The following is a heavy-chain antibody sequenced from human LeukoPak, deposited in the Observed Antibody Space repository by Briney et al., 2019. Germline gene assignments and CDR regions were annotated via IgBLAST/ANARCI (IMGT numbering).Heavy chain of an antibody. J-gene: IGHJ4*02. CDR2: IRYDGSNK. CDR1: GFTFSSYG. CDR3: AKDLAIFGVVIVSEYYFDY. V-gene: IGHV3-30*02. Sequence: GGSLRLSCAASGFTFSSYGMHWVRQAPGKGLEWVAFIRYDGSNKYYADSVKGRFTISRDNSKNTLYLQMNSLRAEDTAVYYCAKDLAIFGVVIVSEYYFDYWGQGTLVTVSS. D-gene: IGHD3-3*01.